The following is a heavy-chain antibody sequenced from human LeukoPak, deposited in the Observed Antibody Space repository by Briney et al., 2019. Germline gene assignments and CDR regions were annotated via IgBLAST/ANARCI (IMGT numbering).Heavy chain of an antibody. CDR3: ARAGSIAVAGGAFDI. Sequence: GGSLRLSCAASGFTFSSYAMHWARQAPGKGLEWVAVISYDGSNKYYADSVKGRFTISRDNTKNTLYLQMNSLRAEDTAVYYCARAGSIAVAGGAFDIWGQGTMVTVSS. CDR1: GFTFSSYA. D-gene: IGHD6-19*01. V-gene: IGHV3-30-3*01. J-gene: IGHJ3*02. CDR2: ISYDGSNK.